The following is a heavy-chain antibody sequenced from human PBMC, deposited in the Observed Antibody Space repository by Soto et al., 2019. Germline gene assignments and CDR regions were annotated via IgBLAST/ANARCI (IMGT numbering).Heavy chain of an antibody. Sequence: EVQLVESGGTLVQPGGSLRLSCETSGFTFSDYSMNWVRQFPGKGLEWVSYISGSSATIYYADSVKGRFTISRDNAKNSLYLQMTSLRDEDTAIYYCARAGLTTVLKGYFDHWGQGTLVTVSS. V-gene: IGHV3-48*02. CDR3: ARAGLTTVLKGYFDH. J-gene: IGHJ4*02. D-gene: IGHD4-17*01. CDR1: GFTFSDYS. CDR2: ISGSSATI.